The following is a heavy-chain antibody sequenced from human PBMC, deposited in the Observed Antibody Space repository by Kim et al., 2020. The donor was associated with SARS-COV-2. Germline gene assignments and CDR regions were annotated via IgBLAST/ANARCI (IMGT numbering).Heavy chain of an antibody. Sequence: SETLSLTCTVSGGSIRGSSHYWGWIRQSPGRGPEWIATVYYTGTTYSNPSLKSRVTVSVDTSKNQFSVRLSSVTAADTAVYYCATGYNYFYMDVWGQGTTVSVS. CDR3: ATGYNYFYMDV. CDR2: VYYTGTT. V-gene: IGHV4-39*01. CDR1: GGSIRGSSHY. J-gene: IGHJ6*03. D-gene: IGHD5-12*01.